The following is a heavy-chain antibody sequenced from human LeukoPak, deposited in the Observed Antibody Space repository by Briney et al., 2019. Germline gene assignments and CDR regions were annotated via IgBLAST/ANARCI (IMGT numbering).Heavy chain of an antibody. CDR3: ARDKTGVYYMDV. CDR1: GYTFTSYD. J-gene: IGHJ6*03. V-gene: IGHV1-8*01. CDR2: MNPNSGNT. D-gene: IGHD2-8*01. Sequence: ASVTVSCKASGYTFTSYDINWVRQATGQGLEWMGWMNPNSGNTGYAQKFQGRVTMTRNTSISTAYMELSSLRSEDTAVYYCARDKTGVYYMDVWGKGTTVTISS.